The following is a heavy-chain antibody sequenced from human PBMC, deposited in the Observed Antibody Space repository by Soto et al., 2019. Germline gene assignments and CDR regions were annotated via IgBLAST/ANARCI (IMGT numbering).Heavy chain of an antibody. CDR2: ISAYNGNT. J-gene: IGHJ4*02. D-gene: IGHD5-18*01. CDR3: ARDESEDTAKVSKGDY. CDR1: GYTFTSYG. V-gene: IGHV1-18*01. Sequence: ASVKVSCKASGYTFTSYGINWVRQAPGQGLEWMGWISAYNGNTNYAQKLQGRVTMTTDTSTSTAYMELRSLRSDDTAVYYCARDESEDTAKVSKGDYWGQGTLVTVSS.